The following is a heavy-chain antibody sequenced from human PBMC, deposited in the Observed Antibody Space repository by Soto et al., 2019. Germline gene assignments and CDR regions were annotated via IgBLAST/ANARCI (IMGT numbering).Heavy chain of an antibody. CDR2: ISPYNGNT. D-gene: IGHD6-13*01. Sequence: QVQLVQSGAEVKNPGASVKVSCKASGYRFTSYVISWVRQAPGQGLEWMGRISPYNGNTNYAQRLQGRVTMTTDTSTSTAYIELRSLRSDDTAVYYCARNPSRLLIYSSPYPNLFDPWGQGTLVTVSS. CDR3: ARNPSRLLIYSSPYPNLFDP. J-gene: IGHJ5*01. V-gene: IGHV1-18*01. CDR1: GYRFTSYV.